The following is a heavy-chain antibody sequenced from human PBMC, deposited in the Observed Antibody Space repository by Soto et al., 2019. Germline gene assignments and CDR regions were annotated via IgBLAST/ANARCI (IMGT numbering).Heavy chain of an antibody. CDR2: IYYSGST. V-gene: IGHV4-59*01. J-gene: IGHJ6*03. D-gene: IGHD1-1*01. CDR1: GGSISSYY. CDR3: ARGTTNYYYYYMDV. Sequence: SETLSLTCTVSGGSISSYYWSWIRQPPGKGLEWIGYIYYSGSTNYNPSLKSRVTISVDTSKNQFSLKLSSVTAADTAVYYCARGTTNYYYYYMDVWGKGTTVTVSS.